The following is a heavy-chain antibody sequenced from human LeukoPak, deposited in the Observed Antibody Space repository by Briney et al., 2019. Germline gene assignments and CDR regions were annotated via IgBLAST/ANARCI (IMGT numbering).Heavy chain of an antibody. CDR1: GYTFTSYD. CDR3: ARTPAKKTRYILTSPADY. J-gene: IGHJ4*02. V-gene: IGHV1-8*01. CDR2: MNPNSGNT. Sequence: ASVTVSCKASGYTFTSYDINWVRQATGQGLEWMGWMNPNSGNTGYAQKFQGRVTMTRNTSISTAYMELSSLRSEGTAVYYCARTPAKKTRYILTSPADYWGQGTLVTVSS. D-gene: IGHD3-9*01.